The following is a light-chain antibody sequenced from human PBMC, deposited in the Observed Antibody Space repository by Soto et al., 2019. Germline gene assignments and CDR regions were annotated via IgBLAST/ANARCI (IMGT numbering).Light chain of an antibody. CDR2: EAS. V-gene: IGKV3-11*01. CDR1: QSVSSY. CDR3: QQRTDWVS. Sequence: IVLTQSPPTLSLSPGEKATLSCRASQSVSSYLAWYQQKPGQAPRLLIYEASNRATGIPARFSGSGSGTDFTLTISSLEPEDFAVYYCQQRTDWVSFGGGAKVDIK. J-gene: IGKJ4*01.